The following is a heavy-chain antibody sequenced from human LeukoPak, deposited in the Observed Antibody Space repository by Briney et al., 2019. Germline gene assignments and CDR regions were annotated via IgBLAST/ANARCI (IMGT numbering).Heavy chain of an antibody. V-gene: IGHV3-64*01. CDR1: GFTFSSYA. CDR2: ISSNGGST. J-gene: IGHJ4*02. CDR3: ARGEWLH. Sequence: GGSLRLSCAASGFTFSSYAMHWVRQAPGKGLEYVSAISSNGGSTYYANSVKGRFTISRDNSKNTLYLQMGSLRAEDIAVYYCARGEWLHWGQGTLVTVSS. D-gene: IGHD3-16*01.